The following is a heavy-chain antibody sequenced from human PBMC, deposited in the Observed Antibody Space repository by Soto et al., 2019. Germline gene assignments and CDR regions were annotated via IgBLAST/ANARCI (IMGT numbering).Heavy chain of an antibody. J-gene: IGHJ4*02. V-gene: IGHV3-7*03. Sequence: HPGGSLRLSCAASGFTLSNYWMTWVRQGPGKGLEWVGNINKDGSQKNYVDSVKGRFTIARDNGQNSLSLQINSLRVEDTAVYYCVRELGLAYWGQGALVTVSS. CDR2: INKDGSQK. CDR1: GFTLSNYW. CDR3: VRELGLAY. D-gene: IGHD7-27*01.